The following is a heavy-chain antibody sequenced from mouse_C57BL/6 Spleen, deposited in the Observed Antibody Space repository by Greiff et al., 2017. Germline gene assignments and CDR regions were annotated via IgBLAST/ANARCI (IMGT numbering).Heavy chain of an antibody. CDR1: GYTFTDYN. CDR3: ARFTTVVAPYAMDD. Sequence: EVQLKQSGPELVKPGASVKMSCKASGYTFTDYNMHWVKQSHGKSLEWIGYINPNNGGTSYNQKFKGKATLTVNKSSSTAYMELRSLTSEDSAVYYCARFTTVVAPYAMDDWGQGTSVTVSS. CDR2: INPNNGGT. J-gene: IGHJ4*01. D-gene: IGHD1-1*01. V-gene: IGHV1-22*01.